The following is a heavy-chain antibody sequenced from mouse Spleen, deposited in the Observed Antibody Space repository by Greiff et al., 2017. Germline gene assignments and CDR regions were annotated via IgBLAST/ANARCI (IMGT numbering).Heavy chain of an antibody. CDR3: ATPYYRYDAWFAY. V-gene: IGHV5-12*02. J-gene: IGHJ3*01. CDR2: ISNGGGST. D-gene: IGHD2-14*01. Sequence: EVKLEESGGGLVQPGGSLKLSCATSGFTFSDYYMYWVRQTPEKRLEWVAYISNGGGSTYYPDTVKGRFTISRDNAKNTLYLQMSRLKSEDTAMYYCATPYYRYDAWFAYWGQGTLVTVSA. CDR1: GFTFSDYY.